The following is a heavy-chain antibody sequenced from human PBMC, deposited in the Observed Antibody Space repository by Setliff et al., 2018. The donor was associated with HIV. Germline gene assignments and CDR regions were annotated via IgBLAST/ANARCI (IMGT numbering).Heavy chain of an antibody. CDR1: GDSVSSRSYY. CDR2: IYTGGRT. Sequence: SETLSLTCTVSGDSVSSRSYYWSWIRQPPGKGLEWVGRIYTGGRTNYNPSLKGRVTMSVDTSKNQFSLNLSSVTAADTAVYYCARDRMPMASWVPDKWGQGTLVTVSS. D-gene: IGHD2-2*01. V-gene: IGHV4-61*01. CDR3: ARDRMPMASWVPDK. J-gene: IGHJ4*02.